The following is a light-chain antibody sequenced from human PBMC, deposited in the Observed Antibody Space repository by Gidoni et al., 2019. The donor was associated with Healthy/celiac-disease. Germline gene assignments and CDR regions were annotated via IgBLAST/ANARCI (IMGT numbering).Light chain of an antibody. CDR2: VTS. J-gene: IGKJ5*01. V-gene: IGKV3-11*02. Sequence: VWTQPPATLPLSPGERATLSCRASLSVSSYLACYQQKPRQAPRLLIDVTSNGATFIPAGVSGSGCGRDVTLTIRSLESEDLADYYSQQRSNWPPSTFGQXTRLEIK. CDR1: LSVSSY. CDR3: QQRSNWPPST.